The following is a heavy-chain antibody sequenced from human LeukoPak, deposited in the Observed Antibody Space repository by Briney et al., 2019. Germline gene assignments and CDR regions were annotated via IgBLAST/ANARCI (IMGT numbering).Heavy chain of an antibody. CDR2: IIPIFGTA. CDR3: TRDREQGYSYGYFDP. Sequence: GASVKVSCKASGGTFSSYAISWVRQAPGQGLEWMGGIIPIFGTANYAQKFQGRVTITADESTSTAYMELSSLRSEDTAVYYCTRDREQGYSYGYFDPWGQGTLVTVSS. V-gene: IGHV1-69*13. CDR1: GGTFSSYA. D-gene: IGHD5-18*01. J-gene: IGHJ5*02.